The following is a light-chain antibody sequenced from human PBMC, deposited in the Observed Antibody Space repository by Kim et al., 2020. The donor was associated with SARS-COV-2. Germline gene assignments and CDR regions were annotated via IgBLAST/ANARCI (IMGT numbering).Light chain of an antibody. V-gene: IGLV1-51*01. CDR2: DNN. Sequence: APGQKGTIACSGSSSNIGNNYVSWYQQLPGTAPKLLIYDNNKRPSGIPDRFSGSKSGTSATLGITGLQTGDEADYYCGTWDSCHVVFGGGTQLTVL. J-gene: IGLJ2*01. CDR3: GTWDSCHVV. CDR1: SSNIGNNY.